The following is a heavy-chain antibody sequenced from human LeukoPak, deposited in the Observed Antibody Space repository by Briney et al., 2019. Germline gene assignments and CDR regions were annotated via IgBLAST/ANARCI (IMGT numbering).Heavy chain of an antibody. V-gene: IGHV3-48*02. CDR3: ARDLNYAFDY. D-gene: IGHD1-7*01. Sequence: PGRSLRLSCAASGFTFSSYSLNWVRQAPGKGLEWVSYISSSSSTIKYADSVKGRFTISRDKARNSLYLQMNSLRDEDTAVYYCARDLNYAFDYWGQGTLVTVSS. CDR2: ISSSSSTI. CDR1: GFTFSSYS. J-gene: IGHJ4*02.